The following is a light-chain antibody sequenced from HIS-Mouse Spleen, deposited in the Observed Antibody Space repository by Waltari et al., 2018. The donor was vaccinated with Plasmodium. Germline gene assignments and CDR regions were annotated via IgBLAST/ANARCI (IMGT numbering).Light chain of an antibody. Sequence: QSALTQPRSVSGSPGQSVTISCTGTSSDVGGYNYVSWYQQHPGKAPKLMIDDVSKRPSGVPDRFSGSKSGNTASLTISVLQAEDEADYYCCSYAGSYTWVFGGGTKLTVL. V-gene: IGLV2-11*01. J-gene: IGLJ2*01. CDR3: CSYAGSYTWV. CDR1: SSDVGGYNY. CDR2: DVS.